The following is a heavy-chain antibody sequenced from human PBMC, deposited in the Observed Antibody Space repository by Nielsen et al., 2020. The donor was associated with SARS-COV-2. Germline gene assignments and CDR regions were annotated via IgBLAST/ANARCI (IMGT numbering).Heavy chain of an antibody. CDR2: INPNSGGT. D-gene: IGHD6-6*01. J-gene: IGHJ4*02. Sequence: ASVKASCKASGYTFTGYYMHWVRQAPGQGLEWMGWINPNSGGTNYAQKFQGWVTMTTDTSTSTVYLELSSLISEDTAVYYCAREGGDISSSEVDYWGQGTLVTVSS. V-gene: IGHV1-2*04. CDR1: GYTFTGYY. CDR3: AREGGDISSSEVDY.